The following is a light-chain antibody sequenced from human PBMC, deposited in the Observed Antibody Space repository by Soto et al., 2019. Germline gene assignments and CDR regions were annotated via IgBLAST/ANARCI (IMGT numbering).Light chain of an antibody. J-gene: IGKJ1*01. CDR2: GAS. CDR3: QQYGSSPLT. Sequence: IVLTQSPGTLSLSPGERATLSCRASQSVSSSFLAWYQQKPGQAPRLLIYGASSRATGIPDRFSGSGSATDFTLTISRLEPEDFAVYYCQQYGSSPLTFGQGTKVDIK. V-gene: IGKV3-20*01. CDR1: QSVSSSF.